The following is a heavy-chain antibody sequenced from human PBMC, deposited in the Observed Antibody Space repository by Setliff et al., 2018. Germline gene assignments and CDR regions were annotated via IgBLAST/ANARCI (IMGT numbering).Heavy chain of an antibody. CDR3: ARAPSVELVTIRTNSWFTY. CDR2: ISVYNGDT. J-gene: IGHJ4*02. D-gene: IGHD5-18*01. V-gene: IGHV1-18*01. Sequence: SVKVSCKASGYTFRNYAFAWVRQAPGQGLEWVGWISVYNGDTDYAQKFQGRVTLTTDTSTSTAYMELRSLTSDDSAFYYCARAPSVELVTIRTNSWFTYWGQGTLGTVSS. CDR1: GYTFRNYA.